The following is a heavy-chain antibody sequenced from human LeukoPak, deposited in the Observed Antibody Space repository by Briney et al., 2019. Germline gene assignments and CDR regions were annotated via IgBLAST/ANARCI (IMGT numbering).Heavy chain of an antibody. Sequence: GASLRLSCSASVFTFSGYAMSWVRQAPGKGLEWVSTISSTGDVTYHADSVKGRFTISRDNSNNTLYLQMTTLRVDDRAIYYCAREYTTGYFPYGGQGTLVSVSS. CDR3: AREYTTGYFPY. CDR1: VFTFSGYA. J-gene: IGHJ4*02. CDR2: ISSTGDVT. D-gene: IGHD3-9*01. V-gene: IGHV3-23*01.